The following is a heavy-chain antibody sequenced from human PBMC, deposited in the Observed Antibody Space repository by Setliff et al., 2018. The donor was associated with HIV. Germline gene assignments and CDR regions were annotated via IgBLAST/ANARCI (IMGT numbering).Heavy chain of an antibody. V-gene: IGHV4-34*01. D-gene: IGHD1-26*01. CDR3: ARGARLLAAYSDRWDYFYMAV. J-gene: IGHJ6*03. CDR2: INHSGST. CDR1: GGSFTDYY. Sequence: PSETLSLTCAVFGGSFTDYYWIWIRQPPGKGLEWIGEINHSGSTHYNSSLKSRFIISVDTSKNRFSLKVNSMTAADTAVYYCARGARLLAAYSDRWDYFYMAVWGKGTTVTVSS.